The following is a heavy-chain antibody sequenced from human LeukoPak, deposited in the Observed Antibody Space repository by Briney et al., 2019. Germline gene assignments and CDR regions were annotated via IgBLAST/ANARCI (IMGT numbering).Heavy chain of an antibody. D-gene: IGHD6-19*01. V-gene: IGHV4-39*01. Sequence: PSETLSLTCTVSGGSISSSSYYWGWIRQPPGKGLEWIGSIYYSGSTYYNPSLKSRVTISVDTSKNQFSLKLSSVTAADTAVYYCARHGSGWYHFDHWGQGTLVTVSS. CDR2: IYYSGST. CDR1: GGSISSSSYY. CDR3: ARHGSGWYHFDH. J-gene: IGHJ4*02.